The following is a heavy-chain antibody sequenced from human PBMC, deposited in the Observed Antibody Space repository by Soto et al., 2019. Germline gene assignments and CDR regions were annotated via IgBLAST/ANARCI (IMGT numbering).Heavy chain of an antibody. D-gene: IGHD2-15*01. CDR3: ARDAVVWDYYYGMDV. J-gene: IGHJ6*02. V-gene: IGHV3-33*01. CDR2: IWYDGSNK. CDR1: GFTFSSYG. Sequence: QVPLVESGGGVVQPGRSLRLSCAASGFTFSSYGMHWVRQAPGKGLEWVAVIWYDGSNKYYADSVKGRFTISRDNSKNTLYLQMNSLRAEDTAVYYCARDAVVWDYYYGMDVWGQGTTVTVSS.